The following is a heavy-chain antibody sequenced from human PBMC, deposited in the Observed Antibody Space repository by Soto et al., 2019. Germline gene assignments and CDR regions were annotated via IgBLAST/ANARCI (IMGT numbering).Heavy chain of an antibody. D-gene: IGHD3-22*01. J-gene: IGHJ4*02. V-gene: IGHV1-3*01. CDR1: GYTFTSYA. CDR3: ARGLRGADLRRKITMIVATYYFDY. Sequence: ASVKVSCKASGYTFTSYAMHWVRQAPGQRLEWMGWINAGNGNTKYSQKFQGRVTITRDTSASTAYMELSSLRSEDTAVYYCARGLRGADLRRKITMIVATYYFDYWGQGTLVTVSS. CDR2: INAGNGNT.